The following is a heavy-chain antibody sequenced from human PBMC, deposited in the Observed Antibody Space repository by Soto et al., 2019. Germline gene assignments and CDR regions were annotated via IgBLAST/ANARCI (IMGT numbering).Heavy chain of an antibody. J-gene: IGHJ4*02. CDR2: INHSGST. CDR3: ARGGGYCGSTSCYNDY. CDR1: GESFSGYY. D-gene: IGHD2-2*01. V-gene: IGHV4-34*01. Sequence: QVQLHQWGAGLLKPSETLSLTCAVYGESFSGYYWSWARQPPGKGLGWIGEINHSGSTNYNPSLKSRVTISVDTSKNQFSLNLNSVTAADTAVYYCARGGGYCGSTSCYNDYWGQGNLVTVSS.